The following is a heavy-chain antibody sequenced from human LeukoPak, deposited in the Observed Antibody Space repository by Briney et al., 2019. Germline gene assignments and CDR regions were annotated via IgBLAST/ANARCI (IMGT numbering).Heavy chain of an antibody. CDR1: GFTLSRNW. Sequence: PGGSLRLSCAASGFTLSRNWMIWVRQAPGKRLEWVANINQDGSEKYYVDSVKGRFTISRDNAKNSLFLQMNSLRAEDTAVYYCARVGSGNFLGAFDIWGQGTMVTVSS. CDR2: INQDGSEK. V-gene: IGHV3-7*03. J-gene: IGHJ3*02. D-gene: IGHD1-26*01. CDR3: ARVGSGNFLGAFDI.